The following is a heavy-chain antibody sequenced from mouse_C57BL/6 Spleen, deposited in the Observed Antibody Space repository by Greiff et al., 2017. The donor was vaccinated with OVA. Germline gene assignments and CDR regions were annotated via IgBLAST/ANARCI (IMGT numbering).Heavy chain of an antibody. CDR3: ARNYDYDGRSAY. V-gene: IGHV1-55*01. CDR2: IYPGSGST. D-gene: IGHD2-4*01. Sequence: QVQLQQPGAELVKPGASVKMSCKASGYTFTSYWITWVKQRPGQGLEWIGDIYPGSGSTNYNEKFKSKATLTVDTSSSTAYMQLSSLTSEDSAVYYCARNYDYDGRSAYWGQGTLVTVSA. CDR1: GYTFTSYW. J-gene: IGHJ3*01.